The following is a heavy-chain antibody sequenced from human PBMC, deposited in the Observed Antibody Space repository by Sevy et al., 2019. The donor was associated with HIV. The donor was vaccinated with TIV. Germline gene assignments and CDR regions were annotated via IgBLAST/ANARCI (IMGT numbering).Heavy chain of an antibody. V-gene: IGHV3-49*03. Sequence: GGSLRLSCTASGFACGDYAMTWIRQVPGKGLEWVGFIKTKPYGGTADYAASAKGRFTISRDDSKSIAYLQMSNLKTEDTAVYYCSRGAFGSSAGIHYYGLDVWGQGTTVTVSS. CDR2: IKTKPYGGTA. CDR3: SRGAFGSSAGIHYYGLDV. D-gene: IGHD6-6*01. J-gene: IGHJ6*02. CDR1: GFACGDYA.